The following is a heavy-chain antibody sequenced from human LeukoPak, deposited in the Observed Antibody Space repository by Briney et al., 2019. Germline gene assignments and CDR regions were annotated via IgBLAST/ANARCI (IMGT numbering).Heavy chain of an antibody. D-gene: IGHD5-18*01. CDR2: IWYDGSNK. CDR1: GFSFKSYG. Sequence: PGGSLRLSCAASGFSFKSYGMHWVRQAPGKGLEWVAVIWYDGSNKYYADSVKGRFTISRDNSKNTLYLQMNSLRAEDTAVYYCARAGYSYGSLDYWGQGTLVTVSS. CDR3: ARAGYSYGSLDY. J-gene: IGHJ4*02. V-gene: IGHV3-33*01.